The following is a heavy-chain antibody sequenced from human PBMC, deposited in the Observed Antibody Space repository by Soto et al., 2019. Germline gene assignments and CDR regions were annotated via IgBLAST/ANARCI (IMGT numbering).Heavy chain of an antibody. CDR3: AKGRSYYYYYGVDV. V-gene: IGHV3-23*01. CDR2: TIDSGGST. Sequence: GGSLRLSCAASGFTFSSCAMGWVRQAPGKGLEWVSDTIDSGGSTYYADSVKGRFTISRDNSKSTLYLQMNSLRAEDTALYYCAKGRSYYYYYGVDVWGQGTTVTSP. J-gene: IGHJ6*02. CDR1: GFTFSSCA.